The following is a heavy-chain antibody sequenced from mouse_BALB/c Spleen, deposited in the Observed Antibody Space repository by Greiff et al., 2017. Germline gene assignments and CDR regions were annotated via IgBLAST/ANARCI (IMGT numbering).Heavy chain of an antibody. D-gene: IGHD1-2*01. CDR1: GDSITSGY. CDR2: ISYSGST. V-gene: IGHV3-8*02. Sequence: EVKLMESGPSLVKPSQTLSLTCSVTGDSITSGYWNWIRKFPGNKLEYMGYISYSGSTYYNPSLKSRISITRDTSKNQYYLQLNSVTTEDTATYYCARPTATPYAMDYWGQGTSVTVSS. J-gene: IGHJ4*01. CDR3: ARPTATPYAMDY.